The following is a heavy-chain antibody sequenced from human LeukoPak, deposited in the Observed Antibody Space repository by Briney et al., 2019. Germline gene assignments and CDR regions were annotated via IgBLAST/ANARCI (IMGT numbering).Heavy chain of an antibody. CDR3: AKDFVVVPGNVNYFDY. J-gene: IGHJ4*02. V-gene: IGHV3-53*01. CDR1: GFTVSSNS. Sequence: PGGSLRLSCTVSGFTVSSNSMSWVRQAPGKGLEWVSFIYSGSTHYSDSVKGRFTISRDNSKNTLYLQMNSLRAEDTAVYYCAKDFVVVPGNVNYFDYWGQGTLVTVSS. D-gene: IGHD2-21*02. CDR2: IYSGST.